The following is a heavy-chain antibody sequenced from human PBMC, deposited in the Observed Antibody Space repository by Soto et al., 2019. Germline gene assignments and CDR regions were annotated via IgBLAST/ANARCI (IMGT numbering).Heavy chain of an antibody. V-gene: IGHV1-69*01. CDR3: AREEGGGYSYGYLAYYGMDV. CDR1: GGTFSSYA. Sequence: QVQLVQSGAEVKKPGSSVKVSCKASGGTFSSYAISWVRQAPGQGLEWMGGIIPIFGTANYAQKFQGRVTITADESTRTAYMELSSLRSEDTAVYYCAREEGGGYSYGYLAYYGMDVWGQGTTVTVSS. D-gene: IGHD5-18*01. CDR2: IIPIFGTA. J-gene: IGHJ6*02.